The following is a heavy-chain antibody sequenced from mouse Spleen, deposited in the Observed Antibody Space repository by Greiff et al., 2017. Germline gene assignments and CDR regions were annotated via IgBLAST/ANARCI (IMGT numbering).Heavy chain of an antibody. CDR1: GYTFTSYD. D-gene: IGHD1-1*01. V-gene: IGHV1-85*01. CDR3: ARSLYYGSSYGAY. Sequence: QVHVKQSGPELVKPGASVKLSCKASGYTFTSYDINWVKQRPGQGLEWIGWIYPRDGSTKYNEKFKGKATLTVDTSSSTAYMELHSLTSEDSAVYFCARSLYYGSSYGAYWGQGTLVTVSA. J-gene: IGHJ3*01. CDR2: IYPRDGST.